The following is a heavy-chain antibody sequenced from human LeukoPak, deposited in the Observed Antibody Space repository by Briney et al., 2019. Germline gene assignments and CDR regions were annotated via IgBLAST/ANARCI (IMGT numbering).Heavy chain of an antibody. Sequence: PSETLSLTCIVSSGFISSYYWSWIRQTPGKGLEWIAFINYSGRIKYNPSLQSRVSISLDTSKNHFSLQLRSVVAADTAVYYCARLVDYDNSGDPDIFDIWGQGTIVGIS. CDR1: SGFISSYY. D-gene: IGHD3-22*01. CDR2: INYSGRI. J-gene: IGHJ3*02. V-gene: IGHV4-59*01. CDR3: ARLVDYDNSGDPDIFDI.